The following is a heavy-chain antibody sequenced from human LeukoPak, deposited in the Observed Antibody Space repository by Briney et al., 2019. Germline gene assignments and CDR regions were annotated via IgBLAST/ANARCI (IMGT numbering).Heavy chain of an antibody. J-gene: IGHJ6*03. V-gene: IGHV3-7*01. CDR1: GFTFSKYW. D-gene: IGHD6-13*01. CDR2: IKQDGSEK. CDR3: ARGLSSSSWYGRYYYYMDV. Sequence: GGSLRLSCGASGFTFSKYWMSWVRQAPGKGLEWVANIKQDGSEKYYVDSLKGRFTISRDNAKNSLYLQMISLRAEDTAVYYCARGLSSSSWYGRYYYYMDVWGKGTTVTISS.